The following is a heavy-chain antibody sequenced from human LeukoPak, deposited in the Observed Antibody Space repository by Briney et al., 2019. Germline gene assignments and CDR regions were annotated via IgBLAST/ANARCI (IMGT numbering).Heavy chain of an antibody. CDR1: GFTFSNYW. CDR2: INSDGSST. D-gene: IGHD6-13*01. V-gene: IGHV3-74*01. CDR3: AKAVAAAGTGGYL. Sequence: GGSLRLSCAASGFTFSNYWMHWVRQAPGKGLLWVSRINSDGSSTSYADSVKGRFTISRDSAKNTLYLQMNGLRAEDTAVYYCAKAVAAAGTGGYLWGQGTLVTVSS. J-gene: IGHJ4*02.